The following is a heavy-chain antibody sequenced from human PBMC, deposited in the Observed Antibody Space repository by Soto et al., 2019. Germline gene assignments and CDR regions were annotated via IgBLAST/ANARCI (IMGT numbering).Heavy chain of an antibody. CDR1: GFTFSSYA. V-gene: IGHV3-23*01. Sequence: EVQLLESGGGLVQPGGSLRLSCAASGFTFSSYAMSWVRQAPGKGLEWVSAISGSGGSTYYADSVKGRFTISRDNSKNTLYLQMNSLRAEDTAVYYCAKDMGLWFGELPSASQFDYWGQGTLVTVSS. CDR3: AKDMGLWFGELPSASQFDY. D-gene: IGHD3-10*01. J-gene: IGHJ4*02. CDR2: ISGSGGST.